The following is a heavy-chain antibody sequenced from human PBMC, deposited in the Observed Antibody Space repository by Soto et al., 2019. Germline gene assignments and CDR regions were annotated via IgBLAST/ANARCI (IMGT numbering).Heavy chain of an antibody. D-gene: IGHD1-1*01. V-gene: IGHV3-7*03. CDR3: ARGGVRSYYYGMDV. Sequence: GGSLRLSCAASAFTFSSYWMSWVRQAPGKGLEWVANIKQDGSEKYYVDSVKGRFTISRDNAKNSLYLQMNSLRAEDTAVYYCARGGVRSYYYGMDVWGQGTTVTVSS. J-gene: IGHJ6*02. CDR1: AFTFSSYW. CDR2: IKQDGSEK.